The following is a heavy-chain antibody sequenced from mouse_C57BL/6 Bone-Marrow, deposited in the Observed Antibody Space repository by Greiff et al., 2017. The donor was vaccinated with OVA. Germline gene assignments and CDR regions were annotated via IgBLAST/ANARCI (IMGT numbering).Heavy chain of an antibody. CDR2: ISSGGSYT. J-gene: IGHJ1*03. CDR1: GFTFSSYG. Sequence: EVNLVESGGDLVKPGGSLKLSCAASGFTFSSYGMSWVRQTPDKRLEWVATISSGGSYTYYPDSVKGRFTISRDNAKNTLYLQMSSLKSEDTAMYYCARRRGVWGTGTTVTVSS. CDR3: ARRRGV. V-gene: IGHV5-6*02.